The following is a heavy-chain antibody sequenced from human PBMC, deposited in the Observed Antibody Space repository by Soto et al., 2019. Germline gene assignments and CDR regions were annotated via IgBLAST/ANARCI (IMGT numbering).Heavy chain of an antibody. CDR1: GFTFSGYG. CDR2: IWLDGSNK. D-gene: IGHD5-18*01. Sequence: QVQLVESGGGVDQPGRSLRLSCAASGFTFSGYGMHWVRQAPGKGLEWVAVIWLDGSNKYYADSVKGRFTISRDNSKNTLYLQMNSLRAEDTAVYYCARGLWSFDYWGQGNLVTVSS. CDR3: ARGLWSFDY. V-gene: IGHV3-33*01. J-gene: IGHJ4*02.